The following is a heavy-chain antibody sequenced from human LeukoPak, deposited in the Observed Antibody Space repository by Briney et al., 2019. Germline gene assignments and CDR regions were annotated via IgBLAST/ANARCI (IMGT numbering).Heavy chain of an antibody. D-gene: IGHD5-18*01. J-gene: IGHJ4*01. CDR3: ARGGYSYVFLVDY. Sequence: GGAPEIFFKGSGYRFTRYWIGWGRPMPGKGVEGMGIIYPGDSDTRYSPSFQGQVTISADKSISTAYLQWSSLKASDTAMYYCARGGYSYVFLVDYWGHGTLVTVSS. CDR1: GYRFTRYW. V-gene: IGHV5-51*01. CDR2: IYPGDSDT.